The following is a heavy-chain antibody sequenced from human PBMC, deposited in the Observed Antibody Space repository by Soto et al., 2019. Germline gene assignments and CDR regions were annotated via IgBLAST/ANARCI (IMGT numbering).Heavy chain of an antibody. D-gene: IGHD3-9*01. V-gene: IGHV4-30-4*01. Sequence: SETLSLTCTVSGGSISSGDYYWSWIRQPPGKGLEWIGYIYYSGSTYYNPSLKSRVTISVDTSKNQFSLKLSSVTAADTAVYYGARAGDILTCYYIGPLDYWGQGTLVTVSS. CDR3: ARAGDILTCYYIGPLDY. CDR1: GGSISSGDYY. J-gene: IGHJ4*02. CDR2: IYYSGST.